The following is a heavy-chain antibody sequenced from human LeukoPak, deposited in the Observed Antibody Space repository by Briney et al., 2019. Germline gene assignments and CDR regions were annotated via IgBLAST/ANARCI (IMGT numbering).Heavy chain of an antibody. V-gene: IGHV4-61*05. J-gene: IGHJ4*02. Sequence: PSETLSLTCTVSGGSISSSTHYWGWIRQPPGKGLEWIGYIYYSGSTNYNPSLKSRVTISVDTSKNQFSLKLSPVTAADTAVYYCARYYYDSSGYSGYFDYWGQGTLVTVSS. CDR2: IYYSGST. CDR1: GGSISSSTHY. D-gene: IGHD3-22*01. CDR3: ARYYYDSSGYSGYFDY.